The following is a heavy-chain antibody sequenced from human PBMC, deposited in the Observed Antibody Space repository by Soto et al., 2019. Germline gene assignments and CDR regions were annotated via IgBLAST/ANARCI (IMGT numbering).Heavy chain of an antibody. V-gene: IGHV1-8*01. D-gene: IGHD2-15*01. Sequence: ASVKGSCKASGYTFTSYDINWVRQATGQALEWMGWMNPNSGNTGYAQKFQGRVTMTRNTSISTAYMELSSLRSEDTAVYYCARGKAYCSGGSCYSDWFGPWGHGTLVTVSS. J-gene: IGHJ5*02. CDR3: ARGKAYCSGGSCYSDWFGP. CDR1: GYTFTSYD. CDR2: MNPNSGNT.